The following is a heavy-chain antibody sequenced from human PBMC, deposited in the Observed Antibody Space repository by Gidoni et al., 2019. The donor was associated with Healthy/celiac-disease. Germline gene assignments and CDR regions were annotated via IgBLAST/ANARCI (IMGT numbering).Heavy chain of an antibody. CDR1: GLPFSSYA. D-gene: IGHD3-3*01. J-gene: IGHJ6*02. CDR3: AKTRGDFWSGYPALMDV. V-gene: IGHV3-23*01. Sequence: EVQLLESGGGLVQPGGSLRLSCAASGLPFSSYAMSWVRQAPGKGLEWVSGISGGGGSTYYADSVKGRFTISRDNSKNTLYLQMNSLRAEDTAVYYCAKTRGDFWSGYPALMDVWGQGTTVTVSS. CDR2: ISGGGGST.